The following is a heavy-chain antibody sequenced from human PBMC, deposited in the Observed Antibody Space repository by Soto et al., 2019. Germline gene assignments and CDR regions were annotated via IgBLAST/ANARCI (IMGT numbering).Heavy chain of an antibody. CDR2: ISSSSSYI. Sequence: GGSLRLSCAASGFTFSSYSMNWVRQAPGKGLEWVSSISSSSSYIYYADSVKGRFTISRDNAKNSLYLQMNSLRAEDTAVYYCARDRAVAGPFDYWGQGTLVTVS. CDR3: ARDRAVAGPFDY. CDR1: GFTFSSYS. J-gene: IGHJ4*02. V-gene: IGHV3-21*01. D-gene: IGHD6-19*01.